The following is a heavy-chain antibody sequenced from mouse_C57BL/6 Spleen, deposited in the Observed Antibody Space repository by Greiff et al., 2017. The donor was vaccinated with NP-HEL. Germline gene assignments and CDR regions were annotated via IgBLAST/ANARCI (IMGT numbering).Heavy chain of an antibody. D-gene: IGHD1-1*01. Sequence: QVHVKQPGTELVKPGASVKLSCKASGYTFTSYWMHWVKQRPGQGLEWIGNINPSNGGTNYNEKFKSKATLTVDKSSSTAYMQLSSLTSEDSAVYYCARCYYGSSYFDYWGQGTTLTVSS. CDR2: INPSNGGT. V-gene: IGHV1-53*01. CDR1: GYTFTSYW. J-gene: IGHJ2*01. CDR3: ARCYYGSSYFDY.